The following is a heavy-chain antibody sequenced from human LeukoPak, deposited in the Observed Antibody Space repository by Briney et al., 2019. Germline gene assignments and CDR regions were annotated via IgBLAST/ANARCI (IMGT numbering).Heavy chain of an antibody. CDR1: GYTFTAYG. CDR2: MSANNGNT. Sequence: AAVKVSCKACGYTFTAYGISWVRQAPGQGLEWMGWMSANNGNTNYAQKVQGRVTMTRDTSTRTAYMELRSLRYDDTAVYYCSRDDGPFGGVRFDHWGEGTLVSVSS. D-gene: IGHD3-16*01. J-gene: IGHJ4*02. CDR3: SRDDGPFGGVRFDH. V-gene: IGHV1-18*01.